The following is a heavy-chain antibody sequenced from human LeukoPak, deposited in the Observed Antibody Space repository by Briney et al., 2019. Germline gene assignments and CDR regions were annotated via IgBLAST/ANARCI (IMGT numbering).Heavy chain of an antibody. D-gene: IGHD3-9*01. J-gene: IGHJ4*02. CDR3: ATGGPWDLLKY. V-gene: IGHV1-24*01. CDR2: FDPEHGEM. CDR1: GDTLTELS. Sequence: ASVQVSCKVSGDTLTELSTHWVRQAPGKGLEWMGGFDPEHGEMIYAQKLQGRVTMTEDRSTDTAYMELSSLRSEDTAVYYCATGGPWDLLKYWGQGTLVTVSS.